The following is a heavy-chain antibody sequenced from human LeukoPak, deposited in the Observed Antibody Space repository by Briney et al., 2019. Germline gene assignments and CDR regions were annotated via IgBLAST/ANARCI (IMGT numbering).Heavy chain of an antibody. CDR1: GFTFSSHG. CDR2: VSSDGGTT. J-gene: IGHJ4*02. D-gene: IGHD1-26*01. V-gene: IGHV3-30*18. CDR3: TKEGASGSRYNFDY. Sequence: GPSLRLSCAASGFTFSSHGIHWVRQAPGKGLQWVAVVSSDGGTTYYADSVKGRFTISRDNSKNTMYLQMNSLRAEDTAMYYCTKEGASGSRYNFDYWGQGTLVTVSS.